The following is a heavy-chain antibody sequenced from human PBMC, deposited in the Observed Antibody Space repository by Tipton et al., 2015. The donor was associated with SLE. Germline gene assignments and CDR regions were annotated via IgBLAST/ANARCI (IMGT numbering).Heavy chain of an antibody. Sequence: GLVKPSETLSLTCSISDDSIITHYWSWIRQSPGKGLEWIGYTFYHGKTDYNPAMKSRVTISLDTSKEQFSLKLSSVTAADTAVYYCARYVVVPAAISSYYYYMDVWGKGTTVTVSS. J-gene: IGHJ6*03. CDR2: TFYHGKT. V-gene: IGHV4-59*11. CDR1: DDSIITHY. CDR3: ARYVVVPAAISSYYYYMDV. D-gene: IGHD2-2*01.